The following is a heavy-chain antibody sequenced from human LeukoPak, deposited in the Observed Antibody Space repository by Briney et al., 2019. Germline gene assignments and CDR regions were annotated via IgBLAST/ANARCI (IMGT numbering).Heavy chain of an antibody. D-gene: IGHD3-22*01. Sequence: PGGPLRLSCAASGFTFSSYSMNWVRQAPGKGLEWVSSISSSSSYIYYADSVKGRFTISRDNAKNSLYLQMNSLRAEDTAVYYCARRLYYDSSGYYNTAFDYWGQGTLVTVSS. CDR2: ISSSSSYI. V-gene: IGHV3-21*01. CDR3: ARRLYYDSSGYYNTAFDY. CDR1: GFTFSSYS. J-gene: IGHJ4*02.